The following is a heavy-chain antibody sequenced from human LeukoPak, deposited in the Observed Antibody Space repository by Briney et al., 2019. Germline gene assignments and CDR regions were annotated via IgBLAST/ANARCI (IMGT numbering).Heavy chain of an antibody. CDR1: GFTFSSYG. V-gene: IGHV3-30*02. CDR2: IRYDGSNK. J-gene: IGHJ6*03. D-gene: IGHD3-10*01. CDR3: AKDGGGLWFGELSIYYYYYMDV. Sequence: GGSLRLSCAASGFTFSSYGMHWVRQAPGKGLEWVAFIRYDGSNKYYADSVKGRFTISRDNSKNTLYLQMNSLRAEDTAVYYCAKDGGGLWFGELSIYYYYYMDVWGKGTTVTISS.